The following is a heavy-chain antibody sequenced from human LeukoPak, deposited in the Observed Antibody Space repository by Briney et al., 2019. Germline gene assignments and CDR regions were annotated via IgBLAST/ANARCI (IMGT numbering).Heavy chain of an antibody. CDR2: ISSSSSTI. CDR1: GFTFSSYS. D-gene: IGHD6-19*01. CDR3: ARDDDDSSGWYVFDY. J-gene: IGHJ4*02. Sequence: PGGSLRLSCAASGFTFSSYSMSWVRQAPGKGLEWVSYISSSSSTIYYADSVKGRFTISRDNAKNSLYLQMNSLRDEDTAVYYCARDDDDSSGWYVFDYWGQGTLVTVSS. V-gene: IGHV3-48*02.